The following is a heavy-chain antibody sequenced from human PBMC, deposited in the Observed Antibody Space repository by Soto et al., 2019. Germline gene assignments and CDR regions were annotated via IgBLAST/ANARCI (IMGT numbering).Heavy chain of an antibody. CDR1: GLPVAGSY. D-gene: IGHD3-10*01. CDR2: IYNDRTT. CDR3: VRPLPSGQTHARDV. J-gene: IGHJ6*02. Sequence: GGSLRLSCVASGLPVAGSYMAWVRQAPGKGLEWASVIYNDRTTYYSQSVEGRFTISRDTSKNTLYLQMDRLRDEDTAVYCCVRPLPSGQTHARDVWGQGTTGTVSS. V-gene: IGHV3-53*01.